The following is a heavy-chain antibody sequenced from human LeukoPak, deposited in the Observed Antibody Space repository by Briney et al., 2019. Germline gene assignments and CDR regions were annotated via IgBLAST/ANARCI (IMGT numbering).Heavy chain of an antibody. CDR2: ISAYNGYT. D-gene: IGHD3-22*01. J-gene: IGHJ5*02. Sequence: ALVKVSCKASGYTFTSYGISWVRQAPGQGLEWMGWISAYNGYTKYAEKLQGRVTMTTDTSTSTAYMELRSLRSDDTAVYYCARAKYDSSGYYWFDPWGQGTLVTVSS. CDR3: ARAKYDSSGYYWFDP. CDR1: GYTFTSYG. V-gene: IGHV1-18*01.